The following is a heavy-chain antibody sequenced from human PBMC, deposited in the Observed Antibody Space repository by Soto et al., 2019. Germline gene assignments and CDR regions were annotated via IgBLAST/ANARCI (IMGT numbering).Heavy chain of an antibody. J-gene: IGHJ6*02. V-gene: IGHV4-30-4*01. CDR3: ARDGGFCTNGVCPVYYYYGMDV. Sequence: SETLSLTCTVSGGAISSGEYYWSWIRQPPGEGLEWIGNIYYSGTTYNNPSLKSRVTISVNTSNNQFSLKLSSVTAADTAVYYCARDGGFCTNGVCPVYYYYGMDVWGQGTTVTVSS. D-gene: IGHD2-8*01. CDR2: IYYSGTT. CDR1: GGAISSGEYY.